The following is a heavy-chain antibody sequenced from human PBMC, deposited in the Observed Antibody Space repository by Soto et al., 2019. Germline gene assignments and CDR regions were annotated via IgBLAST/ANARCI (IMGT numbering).Heavy chain of an antibody. J-gene: IGHJ6*02. CDR3: AKDRLAAAGDYYYYGMDV. CDR2: ISYDGSNK. Sequence: GGSLRLSCAASGFTFSGYGMHWVRQAPGKGLEWVAVISYDGSNKYYADSVKGRFTISRDNSKNTLYLQMNSLRAEDTAVYYCAKDRLAAAGDYYYYGMDVWGQGTTVTVSS. V-gene: IGHV3-30*18. D-gene: IGHD6-13*01. CDR1: GFTFSGYG.